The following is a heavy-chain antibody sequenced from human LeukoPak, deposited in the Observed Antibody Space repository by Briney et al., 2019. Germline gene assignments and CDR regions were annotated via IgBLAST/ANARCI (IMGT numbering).Heavy chain of an antibody. CDR2: IYTSGST. J-gene: IGHJ6*02. V-gene: IGHV4-4*07. CDR3: ARDHPGDIVVVPAAMRGYYYYGMDV. D-gene: IGHD2-2*01. CDR1: GGSISSYY. Sequence: SETLSLTCTVSGGSISSYYWSWIRQPAGKGLEWIGRIYTSGSTNYNPSLKSRVTMSVDTSKNRFSLKLSSVTAADTAVYYCARDHPGDIVVVPAAMRGYYYYGMDVWGQGTTVTVSS.